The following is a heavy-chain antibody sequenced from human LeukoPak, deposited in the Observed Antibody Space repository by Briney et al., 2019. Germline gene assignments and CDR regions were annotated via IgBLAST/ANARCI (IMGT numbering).Heavy chain of an antibody. CDR2: ISYDGSNK. V-gene: IGHV3-30-3*01. CDR3: ARDPTTVTPEYFDY. CDR1: GFTFSSYA. Sequence: GGSLRLSCAASGFTFSSYAMHWVRQAPGKGLEWVAVISYDGSNKYYADSVKGRFTIPRDNSKTTMYLQMNSLRAEDTAVYYCARDPTTVTPEYFDYWGQGTLVTVSS. D-gene: IGHD4-17*01. J-gene: IGHJ4*02.